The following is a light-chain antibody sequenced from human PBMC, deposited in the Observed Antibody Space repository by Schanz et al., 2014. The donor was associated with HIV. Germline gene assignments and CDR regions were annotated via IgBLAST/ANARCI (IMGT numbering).Light chain of an antibody. CDR1: AFNVGQNY. CDR3: QSFDSSLNGVV. Sequence: QSVLTQPPSVSAAPGQRVTISCSGSAFNVGQNYVSWYQQFPGTAPKLLIFDNTNRPSGVPARFSGSKSGSSASLAISGLQAEDEADYFCQSFDSSLNGVVFGGGTKLTVL. J-gene: IGLJ3*02. V-gene: IGLV1-40*01. CDR2: DNT.